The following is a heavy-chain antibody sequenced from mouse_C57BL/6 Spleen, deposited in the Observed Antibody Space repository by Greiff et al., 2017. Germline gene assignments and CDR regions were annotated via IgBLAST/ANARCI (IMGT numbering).Heavy chain of an antibody. CDR1: GFSLTSYG. D-gene: IGHD2-2*01. CDR2: IWSDGST. CDR3: ARWLPYYYAMDY. Sequence: QVQLKQSGPGLVAPSQSLSITCTVSGFSLTSYGVHWVRQPPGKGLEWLVVIWSDGSTTYNSALKSRLSISKDNSKSQVFLKMNSLQTDDTAMYYCARWLPYYYAMDYWGQGTSVTVSS. V-gene: IGHV2-6*03. J-gene: IGHJ4*01.